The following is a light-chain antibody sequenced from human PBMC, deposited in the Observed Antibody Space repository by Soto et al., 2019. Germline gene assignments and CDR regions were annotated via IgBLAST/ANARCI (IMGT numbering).Light chain of an antibody. CDR2: EVS. CDR1: SSDVGGYNY. CDR3: SSYAGSNNLV. V-gene: IGLV2-8*01. Sequence: QSALTQPPSASGSPGQSVTISCTGTSSDVGGYNYVSWYQQYPGKAPKFMIYEVSKRPSGVPDRFSGSKSGNTASLTVSGLQAEDDADYYCSSYAGSNNLVFGGGTKLTVL. J-gene: IGLJ2*01.